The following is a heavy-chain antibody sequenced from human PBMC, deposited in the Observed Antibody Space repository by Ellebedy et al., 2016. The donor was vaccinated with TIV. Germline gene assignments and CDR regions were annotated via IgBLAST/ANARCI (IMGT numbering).Heavy chain of an antibody. Sequence: SGPTLVXPTQTLTLTCTVSGFSLSTSGMCVSWIRQPPGKALEWLARIDWVDDKYYGTSLKTRLTISKDTSKNQVVLTMTNIDPVDTATYHCARTAAYSGMEVRDFDYWGQGTLVTVSS. CDR1: GFSLSTSGMC. J-gene: IGHJ4*02. V-gene: IGHV2-70*11. D-gene: IGHD1-26*01. CDR2: IDWVDDK. CDR3: ARTAAYSGMEVRDFDY.